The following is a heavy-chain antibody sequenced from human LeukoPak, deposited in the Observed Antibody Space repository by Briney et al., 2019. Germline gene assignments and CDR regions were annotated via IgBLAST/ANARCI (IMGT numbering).Heavy chain of an antibody. V-gene: IGHV4-59*01. Sequence: SETLSLTCTVSGGSISSYYWSWIRQPPGKGLEWIGYIYYSGSTNYNPSLKSRVTISVDTSKNQFSLKLSSVTTADTAVYYCARGPHYYDSSGYFDYWGQGTLVTVSS. J-gene: IGHJ4*02. CDR3: ARGPHYYDSSGYFDY. D-gene: IGHD3-22*01. CDR1: GGSISSYY. CDR2: IYYSGST.